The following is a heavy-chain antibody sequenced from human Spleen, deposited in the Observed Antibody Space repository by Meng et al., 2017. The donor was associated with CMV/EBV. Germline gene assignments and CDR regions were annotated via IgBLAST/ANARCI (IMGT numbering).Heavy chain of an antibody. J-gene: IGHJ6*02. D-gene: IGHD2-2*01. V-gene: IGHV4-59*01. CDR1: GGSISGYY. Sequence: GSLRLSCTVSGGSISGYYWSWIRQPPGKRLEWIGYSYYRGNTDHNPSLKSRVTISVDPSKNQFSLRLTSVTAADTAIYYCARGSDLVGYCGGTSCRGLYYGVDVWGQGTTVTVSS. CDR2: SYYRGNT. CDR3: ARGSDLVGYCGGTSCRGLYYGVDV.